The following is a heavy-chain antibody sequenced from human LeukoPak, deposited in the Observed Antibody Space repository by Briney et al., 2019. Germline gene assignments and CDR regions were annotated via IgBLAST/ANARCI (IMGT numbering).Heavy chain of an antibody. CDR1: GFTFDDYA. D-gene: IGHD3-22*01. V-gene: IGHV3-43*02. CDR2: VSGDGGRT. Sequence: GGSLRLSCAVSGFTFDDYAMHWVRQAAGKGLGWVSLVSGDGGRTYYADSVKDRFTISRDSSKNSLYLQMNSLRTEDTALYYCAKAALTRIGPPDNWGQGTLGTVSS. J-gene: IGHJ4*02. CDR3: AKAALTRIGPPDN.